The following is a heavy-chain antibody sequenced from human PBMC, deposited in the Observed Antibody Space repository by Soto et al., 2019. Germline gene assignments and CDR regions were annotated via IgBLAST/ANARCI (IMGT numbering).Heavy chain of an antibody. CDR3: ARVPDR. CDR1: GGSISSGGYS. V-gene: IGHV4-30-2*01. D-gene: IGHD2-2*01. J-gene: IGHJ5*02. CDR2: VYHSGST. Sequence: QLQLQESGSGLVKPSQTLSLTCAVSGGSISSGGYSWSWIRQPPGKGLAWIGYVYHSGSTYYNPAPXSXTTISVDRSKTPFSLKLSSVTAADTAVYYGARVPDRWGQGTLVTVSS.